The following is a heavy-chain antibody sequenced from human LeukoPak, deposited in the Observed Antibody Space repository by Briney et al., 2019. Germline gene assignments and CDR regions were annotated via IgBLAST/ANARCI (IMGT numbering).Heavy chain of an antibody. J-gene: IGHJ5*02. CDR1: GYTFTSYY. CDR3: ARDLAKGYCSSSSCSNWFDP. CDR2: INPSGGDT. D-gene: IGHD2-2*01. V-gene: IGHV1-46*01. Sequence: GASVKVSCKASGYTFTSYYMHWVRRAPGQGLEWMGIINPSGGDTNYAQKFQGRVTMTRDTSTSTVYMELSSLRSEDTAVYYCARDLAKGYCSSSSCSNWFDPWGQGTLVTVSS.